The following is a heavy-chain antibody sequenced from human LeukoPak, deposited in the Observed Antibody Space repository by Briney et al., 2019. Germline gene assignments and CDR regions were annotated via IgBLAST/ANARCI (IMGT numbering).Heavy chain of an antibody. D-gene: IGHD3-22*01. CDR1: GFTFSSYG. V-gene: IGHV3-48*03. CDR2: ISSSGSTI. CDR3: ARDRAYYYDSSGYHSAFDI. Sequence: GGSLRLSCAGSGFTFSSYGMHWVRQAPGKGLEWVSYISSSGSTIYYADSVKGRFTISRDNAKSSLYLQMNSLRAEDTAVYYCARDRAYYYDSSGYHSAFDIWGQGTMITVSS. J-gene: IGHJ3*02.